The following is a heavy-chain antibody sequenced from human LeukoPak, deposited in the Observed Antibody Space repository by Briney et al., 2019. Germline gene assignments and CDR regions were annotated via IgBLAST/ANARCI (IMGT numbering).Heavy chain of an antibody. Sequence: AETLSLTCTASGVSISSYYWSWIRQPPGKGLEWIGYIYYSGSTNYNPSLKSRVTISVDTSKNQFSLKLSSVTAADTAVYYCARDLRRYSGSYFDYWGQGTLVTVSS. CDR3: ARDLRRYSGSYFDY. V-gene: IGHV4-59*01. CDR2: IYYSGST. D-gene: IGHD1-26*01. CDR1: GVSISSYY. J-gene: IGHJ4*02.